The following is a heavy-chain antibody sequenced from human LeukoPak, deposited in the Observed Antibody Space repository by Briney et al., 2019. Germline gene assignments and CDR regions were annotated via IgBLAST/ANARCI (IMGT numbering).Heavy chain of an antibody. Sequence: GGSLRLSCAASGFTFSSYWMSWVRQAPGMGLEWVANIKQDGSKKYYVDSVKGRFTISRDNAKNSLYLQMNSLRAEDTAVYYCARDLYSYGYFVDYWGQGTLVTVSS. V-gene: IGHV3-7*01. J-gene: IGHJ4*02. CDR1: GFTFSSYW. CDR2: IKQDGSKK. CDR3: ARDLYSYGYFVDY. D-gene: IGHD5-18*01.